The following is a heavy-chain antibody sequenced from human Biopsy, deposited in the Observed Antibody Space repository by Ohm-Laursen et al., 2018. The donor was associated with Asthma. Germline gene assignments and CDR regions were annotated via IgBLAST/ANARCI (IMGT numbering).Heavy chain of an antibody. CDR3: VRGSSSWHHGPFHYYYGLDV. V-gene: IGHV4-39*01. Sequence: SETLSLTCSLSSGSGGYMRSGNYYWGWIRQPPGKGLEWIGSIYYSGTTYYNPSPESRVTVFADTSKNQFSLKLTSVTAADTAVYYCVRGSSSWHHGPFHYYYGLDVWGQGTTATVSS. J-gene: IGHJ6*02. CDR1: SGSGGYMRSGNYY. CDR2: IYYSGTT. D-gene: IGHD6-13*01.